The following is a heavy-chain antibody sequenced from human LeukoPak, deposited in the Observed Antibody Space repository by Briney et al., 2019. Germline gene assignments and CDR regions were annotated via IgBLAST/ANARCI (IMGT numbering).Heavy chain of an antibody. CDR2: ISDGGDTT. CDR3: AKTQGFFDH. Sequence: GGSLRPSCAASGFTFSNNGMTWVRQAPGKGMELVTGISDGGDTTYDAGSVKGRFTVSRDNPKNILYLQMNSLRAEDTAIYYCAKTQGFFDHWGQGSLVTVSS. J-gene: IGHJ4*02. V-gene: IGHV3-23*01. CDR1: GFTFSNNG.